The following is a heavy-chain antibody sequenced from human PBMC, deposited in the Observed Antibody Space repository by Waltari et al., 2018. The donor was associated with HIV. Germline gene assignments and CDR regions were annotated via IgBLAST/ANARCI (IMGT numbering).Heavy chain of an antibody. D-gene: IGHD1-26*01. CDR2: INQDATKK. CDR1: YFWFSRYW. Sequence: EALLVQSGGGVVRPGGSLRLSCEGSYFWFSRYWMVWVRQASGKGLEWVANINQDATKKNYADSVKGRFSVSRDNGKYSVFLEMNRLRVQDTAVYFCARGDQWGLFMDSYYGLDVWGRGTTVIVSS. J-gene: IGHJ6*02. CDR3: ARGDQWGLFMDSYYGLDV. V-gene: IGHV3-7*01.